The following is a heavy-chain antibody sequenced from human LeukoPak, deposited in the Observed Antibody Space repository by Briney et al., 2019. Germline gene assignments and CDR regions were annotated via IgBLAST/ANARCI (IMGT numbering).Heavy chain of an antibody. D-gene: IGHD3-3*01. CDR2: IYHSGST. J-gene: IGHJ4*02. CDR1: GYSISSGYY. Sequence: PSETLSLTCAVSGYSISSGYYWGWIRQPPGKGLEWIGSIYHSGSTYYNPSLKSRVTISVDTSKNQFSLKLSSVTAADTAVYYCARSYDFWSGYYPTSFIPFDYWGQGTLVTVSS. CDR3: ARSYDFWSGYYPTSFIPFDY. V-gene: IGHV4-38-2*01.